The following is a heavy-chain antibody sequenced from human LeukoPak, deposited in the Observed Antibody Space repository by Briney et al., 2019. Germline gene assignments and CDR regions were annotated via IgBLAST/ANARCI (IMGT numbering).Heavy chain of an antibody. CDR2: ISSSGSTI. Sequence: GGSLRLSCAASGFTFSSYEMNWVRQAPGKGLEWVSYISSSGSTIYYADSVKGRFTISRDNAKNSLYLQMNSLKTEDTAVYYCTRRGTTVTSGFGMDVWGQGTTVTVSS. J-gene: IGHJ6*02. D-gene: IGHD4-17*01. CDR3: TRRGTTVTSGFGMDV. V-gene: IGHV3-48*03. CDR1: GFTFSSYE.